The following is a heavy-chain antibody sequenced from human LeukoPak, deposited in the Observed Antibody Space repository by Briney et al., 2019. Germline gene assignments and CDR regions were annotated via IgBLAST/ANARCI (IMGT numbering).Heavy chain of an antibody. CDR3: ARDCRSTAALDAFDI. V-gene: IGHV4-4*02. D-gene: IGHD4-11*01. CDR1: GGSISSSNW. J-gene: IGHJ3*02. Sequence: SETLSLTCAVSGGSISSSNWWNWVRQPPGKGLEWIGSIYYSGSTYYNPSLKSRVTISVDTSKNQFSLKLSSVTAADTAVYYCARDCRSTAALDAFDIWGQGTMVTVSS. CDR2: IYYSGST.